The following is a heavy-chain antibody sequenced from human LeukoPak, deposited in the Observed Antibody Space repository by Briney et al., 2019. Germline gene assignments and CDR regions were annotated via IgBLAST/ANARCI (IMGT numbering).Heavy chain of an antibody. J-gene: IGHJ3*02. CDR2: VSPDGKIK. CDR3: ARGAYSSGRCDVFDI. D-gene: IGHD3-22*01. V-gene: IGHV3-30*09. Sequence: GGSLRLSCEASGFTFSSYHAMHWVRQAPGKGLEWVAVVSPDGKIKHFADSVQGRFAISIDIPGDALFLDLNSLRLEDTAFYYCARGAYSSGRCDVFDIWGQGTMVTVTS. CDR1: GFTFSSYHA.